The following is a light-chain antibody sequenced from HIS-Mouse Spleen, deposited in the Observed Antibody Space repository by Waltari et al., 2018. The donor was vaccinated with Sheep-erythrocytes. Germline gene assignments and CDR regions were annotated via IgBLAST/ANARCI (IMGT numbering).Light chain of an antibody. V-gene: IGLV2-23*01. CDR3: CSYAGSSTPWV. J-gene: IGLJ3*02. CDR2: EGS. Sequence: QSALTQPASVSGSPGQSITISCTCTSSDVGSYNLVSWYQQHPGKAPKLIIYEGSKRPSGVSNRFSGSKSGNTASLTISGLQAEDEADYYCCSYAGSSTPWVFGGGTKLTIL. CDR1: SSDVGSYNL.